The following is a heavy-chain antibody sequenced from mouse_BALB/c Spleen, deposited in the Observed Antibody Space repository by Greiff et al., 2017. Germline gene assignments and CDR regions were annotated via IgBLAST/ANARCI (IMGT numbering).Heavy chain of an antibody. CDR1: GYSITSDYA. D-gene: IGHD2-10*01. CDR2: ISYSGST. J-gene: IGHJ4*01. Sequence: EVKLQESGPGLVKPSQSLSLTCTVTGYSITSDYAWNWIRQFPGNKLEWMGYISYSGSTSYNPSLKSRISITRDTSKNQFFLQLNSVTTEDTATYYCARAYYGNLYYAMDYWGQGTSVTVSS. V-gene: IGHV3-2*02. CDR3: ARAYYGNLYYAMDY.